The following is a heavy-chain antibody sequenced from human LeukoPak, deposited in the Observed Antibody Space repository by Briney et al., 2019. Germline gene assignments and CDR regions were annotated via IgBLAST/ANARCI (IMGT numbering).Heavy chain of an antibody. CDR1: GGSISSGGYY. CDR2: IYTSGST. D-gene: IGHD6-19*01. CDR3: ARHSSVAGTSGCFDP. Sequence: SETLSLTCTVSGGSISSGGYYWSWIRQPAGKGLEWIGRIYTSGSTNYNPSLKSRVTISVDTSKNQFSLKLSSVTAADTAVYYCARHSSVAGTSGCFDPWGQGTLVTVSS. J-gene: IGHJ5*02. V-gene: IGHV4-61*02.